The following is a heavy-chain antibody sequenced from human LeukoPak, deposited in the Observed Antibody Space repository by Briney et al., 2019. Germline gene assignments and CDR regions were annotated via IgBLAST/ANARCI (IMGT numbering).Heavy chain of an antibody. CDR3: ARELGGAGSYFFPYYGMDV. J-gene: IGHJ6*02. V-gene: IGHV1-18*01. CDR2: ICGYNGNT. D-gene: IGHD3-10*01. CDR1: GYTFISYG. Sequence: GASVKVSCKASGYTFISYGINWLRQAPGQGLEWMGWICGYNGNTNYAQNLQGRVTMTRDTSTSTAYMELRSLRSDDTAVYYCARELGGAGSYFFPYYGMDVWGQGTTVTVSS.